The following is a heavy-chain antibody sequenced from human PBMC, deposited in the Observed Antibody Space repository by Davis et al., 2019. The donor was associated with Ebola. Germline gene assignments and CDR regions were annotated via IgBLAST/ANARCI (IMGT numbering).Heavy chain of an antibody. CDR2: INDSGST. V-gene: IGHV4-4*02. D-gene: IGHD5-12*01. CDR1: GGSIISTKW. Sequence: SETLSLTCTVSGGSIISTKWWSWVRQSPGKGQGWIGEINDSGSTNYSPSLKSRVTISVDKSANQFSLKLTAVTAADTAVYYCARGDWVRTGNYFYHDIDVWGQGTTVTVSS. J-gene: IGHJ6*02. CDR3: ARGDWVRTGNYFYHDIDV.